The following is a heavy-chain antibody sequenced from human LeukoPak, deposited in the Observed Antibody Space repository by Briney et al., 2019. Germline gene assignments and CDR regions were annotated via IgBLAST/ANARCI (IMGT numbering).Heavy chain of an antibody. D-gene: IGHD3-10*01. CDR3: AGVRGVIINRGYGMDV. Sequence: ASVKVSCKASGYTFTSYDINWVRQATGQGLEWMEWMNPNSGNTGYAQKFQGRVTMTRNTSISTAYMELSSLRSEDTAVYYCAGVRGVIINRGYGMDVWGQGTTVTVSS. J-gene: IGHJ6*02. V-gene: IGHV1-8*01. CDR2: MNPNSGNT. CDR1: GYTFTSYD.